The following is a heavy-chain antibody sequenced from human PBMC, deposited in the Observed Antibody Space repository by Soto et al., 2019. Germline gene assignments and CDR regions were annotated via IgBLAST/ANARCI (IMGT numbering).Heavy chain of an antibody. V-gene: IGHV3-23*01. CDR1: GFTFSSYA. Sequence: EVQLLESGGGLVQPGGSLILSCAASGFTFSSYAMGWVRQAPGKGLEWVSAMSGSGGSTYYADSVKGRCTISRDNSNKKMFLQMNSLRAEDTAVYYCAKVGCGGDCYNWYFDFCGRGTQVTVSS. CDR2: MSGSGGST. D-gene: IGHD2-21*01. J-gene: IGHJ2*01. CDR3: AKVGCGGDCYNWYFDF.